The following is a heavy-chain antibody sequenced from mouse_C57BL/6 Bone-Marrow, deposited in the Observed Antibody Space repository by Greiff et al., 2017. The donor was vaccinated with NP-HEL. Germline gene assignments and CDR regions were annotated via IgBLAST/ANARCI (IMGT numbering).Heavy chain of an antibody. Sequence: QVQLQQSGAELVRPGTSVKVSCKASGYAFTNYLIEWVKQRPGQGLEWIGVINPGSGGTNYNEKFKGKATLTADKSSSTAYMQLSSLTSEDSAVYFCARRLGYGMDYWGQGTTLTVSS. J-gene: IGHJ2*01. D-gene: IGHD1-1*01. CDR1: GYAFTNYL. CDR2: INPGSGGT. V-gene: IGHV1-54*01. CDR3: ARRLGYGMDY.